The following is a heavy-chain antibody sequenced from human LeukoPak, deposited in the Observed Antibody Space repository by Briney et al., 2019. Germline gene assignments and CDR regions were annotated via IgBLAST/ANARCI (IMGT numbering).Heavy chain of an antibody. J-gene: IGHJ4*02. CDR1: GGSIRNSNYY. D-gene: IGHD5-24*01. CDR2: IYYSGNT. CDR3: MRHEEEDGYNAKPFDF. V-gene: IGHV4-39*01. Sequence: SETLSLTCTVSGGSIRNSNYYWGWVRQPPGKGLEWIGTIYYSGNTYYTPSLKSRVTISVDTSKNQFSLRLSSVTAADTAVYFCMRHEEEDGYNAKPFDFWGQGTLVTVSS.